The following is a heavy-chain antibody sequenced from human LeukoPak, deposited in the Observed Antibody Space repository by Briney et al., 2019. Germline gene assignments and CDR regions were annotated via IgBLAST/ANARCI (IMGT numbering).Heavy chain of an antibody. Sequence: PGGSLRLSCAASGFTFSSYWMSWVRQAPGKGLEWVANIKQDGSEKYYVDSVKGRFTISRDNAKNSLYLQMNSLRAEDTAVYYCARRGRFGELPYFDYWGQGTLVTVSS. CDR2: IKQDGSEK. CDR3: ARRGRFGELPYFDY. D-gene: IGHD3-10*01. J-gene: IGHJ4*02. V-gene: IGHV3-7*03. CDR1: GFTFSSYW.